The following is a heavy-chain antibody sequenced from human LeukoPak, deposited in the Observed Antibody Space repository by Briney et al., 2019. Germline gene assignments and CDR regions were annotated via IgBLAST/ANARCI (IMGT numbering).Heavy chain of an antibody. D-gene: IGHD3-3*01. CDR1: GGSISSYY. CDR2: IYYSGST. J-gene: IGHJ3*02. Sequence: PSETLSLTXTVSGGSISSYYWSWIRQPPGKGLEWIGYIYYSGSTNYNPSLKSRVTISVDTSKNQFSLKLSSVTAADTAVYYCARPQNGFWSGQGAFDIWGQGTMVTVSS. V-gene: IGHV4-59*01. CDR3: ARPQNGFWSGQGAFDI.